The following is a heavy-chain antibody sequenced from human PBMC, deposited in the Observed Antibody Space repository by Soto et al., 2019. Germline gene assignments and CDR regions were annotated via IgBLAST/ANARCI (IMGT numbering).Heavy chain of an antibody. Sequence: VILSCAACGCAVEGYCVGLGGQAPGKGLEWVATIKFDASEKKYVDSVKGRFTMSRDNAKNSLYLQMDSLRVDDTAVYYCARDSGYGSGSSVNPYLDYSGHGPQVTVSS. V-gene: IGHV3-7*01. D-gene: IGHD3-10*01. CDR1: GCAVEGYC. CDR3: ARDSGYGSGSSVNPYLDY. J-gene: IGHJ4*01. CDR2: IKFDASEK.